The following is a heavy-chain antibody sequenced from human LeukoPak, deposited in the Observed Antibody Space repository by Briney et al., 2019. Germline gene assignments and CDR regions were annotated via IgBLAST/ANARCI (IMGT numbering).Heavy chain of an antibody. V-gene: IGHV3-48*01. Sequence: GALRLSCAASGFTFSSYSMNWVRQAPGKGLEWVSYISSSSSTIYYADSVKGRFPISRDNAKNSLYLQMNSLRAEDTAVYYCARLTWSTTDYWGQGTLVTVSS. CDR3: ARLTWSTTDY. D-gene: IGHD3-3*01. CDR1: GFTFSSYS. J-gene: IGHJ4*02. CDR2: ISSSSSTI.